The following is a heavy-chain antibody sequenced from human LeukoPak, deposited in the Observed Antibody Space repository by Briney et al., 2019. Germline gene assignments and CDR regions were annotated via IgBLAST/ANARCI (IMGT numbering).Heavy chain of an antibody. CDR3: ARVVRGVNFDY. V-gene: IGHV4-31*03. CDR2: IYYSGST. J-gene: IGHJ4*02. D-gene: IGHD3-10*01. Sequence: SETLSLTCTVSGGSISSGGYYWSWIRQHPGKGLEWIGYIYYSGSTYYNPSLKSRVTISVDTSKTHFSLRLSSVTAADMAVYYCARVVRGVNFDYWGQGTLVTVSS. CDR1: GGSISSGGYY.